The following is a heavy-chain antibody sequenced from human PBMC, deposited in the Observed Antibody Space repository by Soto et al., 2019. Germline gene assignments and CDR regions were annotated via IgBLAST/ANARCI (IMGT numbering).Heavy chain of an antibody. J-gene: IGHJ3*02. CDR3: ARERPYSGYDLDI. CDR2: ISSSSSYI. CDR1: GFTFSSYS. Sequence: GGSLRLSCAASGFTFSSYSMNWVRQAPGKGLEWVSSISSSSSYIYYADSVKGRFTISRDNAKNSLYLQMNSLRAEDTAVYYCARERPYSGYDLDIWGQGTMVTVSS. D-gene: IGHD5-12*01. V-gene: IGHV3-21*01.